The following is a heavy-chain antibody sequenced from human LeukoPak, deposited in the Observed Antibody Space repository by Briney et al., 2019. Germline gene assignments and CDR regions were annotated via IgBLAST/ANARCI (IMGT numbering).Heavy chain of an antibody. V-gene: IGHV3-21*01. CDR2: ISMSSTHI. CDR3: ARGGADYVIGY. CDR1: GFTFSSNA. D-gene: IGHD4-17*01. Sequence: GGSLRLSCAASGFTFSSNAMNWVRQAPGKGLEWVSSISMSSTHIYYADSVKGRFTISRDNTKNSLYLQMNNLRAEDTAVYYCARGGADYVIGYWGQGTLVTVSS. J-gene: IGHJ4*02.